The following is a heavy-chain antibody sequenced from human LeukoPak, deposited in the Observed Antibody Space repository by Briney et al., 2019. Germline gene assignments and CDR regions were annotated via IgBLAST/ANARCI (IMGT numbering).Heavy chain of an antibody. CDR2: IDYSAST. CDR3: ARDDRGRRGYSYGPIDV. D-gene: IGHD5-18*01. CDR1: GGSISTYY. J-gene: IGHJ6*02. Sequence: KPSETLSLTCTVSGGSISTYYWSWIRQPPGKGLEWIAYIDYSASTNYNPSLKSRVTISVDTSKNQFSLKLSSVTAADTAVYYCARDDRGRRGYSYGPIDVWGQGTTVTVSS. V-gene: IGHV4-59*01.